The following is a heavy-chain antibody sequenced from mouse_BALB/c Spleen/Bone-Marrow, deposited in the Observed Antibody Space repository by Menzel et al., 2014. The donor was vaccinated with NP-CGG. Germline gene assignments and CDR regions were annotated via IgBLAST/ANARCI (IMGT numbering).Heavy chain of an antibody. CDR3: TREKGYTLDY. V-gene: IGHV1-69*02. Sequence: VQLQQSGAELVRPGASVKLSCKTSGYTFTSYWINWVKQRPGQGLEWIGNIFPSDSYSNYNQKFKDKATLTVDKSSSTAYMHLTSPTSEDSAVYYCTREKGYTLDYWGQGTSVTVSS. CDR2: IFPSDSYS. CDR1: GYTFTSYW. J-gene: IGHJ4*01.